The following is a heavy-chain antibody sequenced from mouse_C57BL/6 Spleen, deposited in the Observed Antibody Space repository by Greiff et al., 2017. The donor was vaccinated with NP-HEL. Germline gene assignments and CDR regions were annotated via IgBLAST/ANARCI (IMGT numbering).Heavy chain of an antibody. CDR1: GYTFTSYW. CDR2: IHPNSGST. J-gene: IGHJ3*01. D-gene: IGHD2-1*01. V-gene: IGHV1-64*01. CDR3: ARVGGNYREFAY. Sequence: QVQLQQPGAELVKPGASVKLSCKASGYTFTSYWMHWVKQRPGQGLEWIGMIHPNSGSTNYNEKFKSKATLTVDKSSSTAYMQLSSLTSEDSAVYYCARVGGNYREFAYWGQGTLVTVSA.